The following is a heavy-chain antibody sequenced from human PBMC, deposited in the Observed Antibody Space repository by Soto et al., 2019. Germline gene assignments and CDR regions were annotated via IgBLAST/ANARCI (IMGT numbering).Heavy chain of an antibody. Sequence: RLSCAASGFTFSSYGMHWVRQAPGKGLEWVAVIWYDGSNKYYADSVKGRFTISRDNSKNTLYLQMNSLRAEDTAVYYCARDLPGSGSYYIGPYGMDVWGQGTTVTVS. CDR2: IWYDGSNK. CDR1: GFTFSSYG. D-gene: IGHD3-10*01. V-gene: IGHV3-33*01. CDR3: ARDLPGSGSYYIGPYGMDV. J-gene: IGHJ6*02.